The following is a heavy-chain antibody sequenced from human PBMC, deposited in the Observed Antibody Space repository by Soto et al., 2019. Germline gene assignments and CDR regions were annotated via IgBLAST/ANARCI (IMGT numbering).Heavy chain of an antibody. D-gene: IGHD3-3*01. Sequence: EVQLMESGGGLVQPGRSLRLSCAASGFTFDEYAMHWVRQVPGKGLEWVSSISWNGDNIGYADSVKGRFSISRDNARDSRYLQMNSLRAEDTAFYFCAKDRQGGGIFGARGDYWGQGTLVTVSS. CDR1: GFTFDEYA. CDR2: ISWNGDNI. V-gene: IGHV3-9*01. CDR3: AKDRQGGGIFGARGDY. J-gene: IGHJ4*02.